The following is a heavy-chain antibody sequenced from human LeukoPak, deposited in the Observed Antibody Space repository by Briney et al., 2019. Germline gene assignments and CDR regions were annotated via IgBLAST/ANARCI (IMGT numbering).Heavy chain of an antibody. Sequence: GGSLRPSCTVSGFTFSRFWMAWVRQAPGKGLEWVASIKEDGSKTYYVDSVEGRFTISRDNANNSLYLLMNSLRDVDTAIYYCARVEYYNFDYWGQGSLVTVSS. CDR1: GFTFSRFW. V-gene: IGHV3-7*01. CDR2: IKEDGSKT. J-gene: IGHJ4*02. CDR3: ARVEYYNFDY. D-gene: IGHD2/OR15-2a*01.